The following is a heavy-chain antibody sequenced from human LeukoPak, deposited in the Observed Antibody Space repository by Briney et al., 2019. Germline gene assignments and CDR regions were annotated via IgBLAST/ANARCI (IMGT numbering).Heavy chain of an antibody. CDR1: GFTFSDYY. CDR2: ISGSGSMI. CDR3: ARDLFFRLEIATIR. D-gene: IGHD5-24*01. V-gene: IGHV3-11*01. Sequence: GGSLRLSCEASGFTFSDYYMSWIRQAPGKGLEWVSYISGSGSMIYYADSVKGRFTISRDNAKSSLYLQMNSLGAEDTAVYYCARDLFFRLEIATIRWGQGTLVTVSS. J-gene: IGHJ4*02.